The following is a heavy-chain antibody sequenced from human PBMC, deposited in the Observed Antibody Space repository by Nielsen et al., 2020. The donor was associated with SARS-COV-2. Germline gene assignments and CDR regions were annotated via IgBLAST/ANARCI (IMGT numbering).Heavy chain of an antibody. CDR2: ISWNSGSI. CDR1: GFTFDDYA. Sequence: GGSLRLSCAASGFTFDDYAMHWVRQAPGKGLEWVSGISWNSGSIGYADSVKGRFTISRDNAKNSLYLQMNSLRAEDTAVYYCAKDKLYAVTQGGMDVWGQGTTVTVSS. V-gene: IGHV3-9*01. J-gene: IGHJ6*02. CDR3: AKDKLYAVTQGGMDV. D-gene: IGHD2-8*01.